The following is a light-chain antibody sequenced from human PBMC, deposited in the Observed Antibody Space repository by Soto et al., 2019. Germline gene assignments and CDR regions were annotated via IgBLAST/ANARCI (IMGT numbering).Light chain of an antibody. V-gene: IGLV4-69*01. J-gene: IGLJ2*01. CDR3: QAWATGIHI. CDR2: VNSDGSH. Sequence: QSVLTQSPSASASLGASVKLTCTLSSRHNTNAIAWHQQQPKKGPRFLMKVNSDGSHFKGDGIPDRFSGSSSGAERYLTISSLHSEDEDDYYCQAWATGIHIFGGGTKLTVL. CDR1: SRHNTNA.